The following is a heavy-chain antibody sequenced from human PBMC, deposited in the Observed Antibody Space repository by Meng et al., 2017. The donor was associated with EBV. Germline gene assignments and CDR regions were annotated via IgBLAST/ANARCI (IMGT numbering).Heavy chain of an antibody. V-gene: IGHV1-69*01. D-gene: IGHD3-10*01. CDR3: ASESGRGYTPDY. CDR1: GGPFRYYA. J-gene: IGHJ4*02. CDR2: FLPRLGAP. Sequence: QGQLGQSAAEVKKPGSSVKVSGKTSGGPFRYYAISWVRQAPGQGLEWLGGFLPRLGAPNYAQKFHGRVKITADESTSTHYMDLSSLRSEDTAIYYCASESGRGYTPDYWGQGTLVTVSS.